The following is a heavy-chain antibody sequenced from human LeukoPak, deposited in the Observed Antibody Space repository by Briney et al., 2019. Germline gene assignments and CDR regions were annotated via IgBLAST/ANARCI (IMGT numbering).Heavy chain of an antibody. CDR1: GFTFSSYA. CDR2: ISGSGGST. D-gene: IGHD1-26*01. CDR3: AKEEWGLLPDLYYGMDV. Sequence: GGSLRLSCAASGFTFSSYAMSWVRQAPGKGLEWVSAISGSGGSTYYADSVKGRFTISRDNSKNTLYLQMNSLRAEDTAVYYCAKEEWGLLPDLYYGMDVWGQGTTVTVSS. J-gene: IGHJ6*02. V-gene: IGHV3-23*01.